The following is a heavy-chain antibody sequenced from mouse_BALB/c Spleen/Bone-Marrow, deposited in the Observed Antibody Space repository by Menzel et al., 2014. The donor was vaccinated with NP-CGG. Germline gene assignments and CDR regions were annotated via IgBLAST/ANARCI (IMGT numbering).Heavy chain of an antibody. CDR2: INPSSGYT. D-gene: IGHD2-3*01. CDR1: GYPFTTYT. V-gene: IGHV1-4*01. J-gene: IGHJ2*01. Sequence: VKLVESGAELARPGASVKMSCRASGYPFTTYTIHWVRQRPGQGLEWIGYINPSSGYTNYIQKFKDKATLTADKSSSTAYMQLSSLTSEDSAVYYCARRDDGYVFFDYWGQGTTLTVSS. CDR3: ARRDDGYVFFDY.